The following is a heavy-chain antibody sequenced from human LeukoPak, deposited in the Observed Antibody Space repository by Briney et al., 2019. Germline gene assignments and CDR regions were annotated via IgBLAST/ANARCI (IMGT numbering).Heavy chain of an antibody. CDR2: ISSSSSTI. CDR3: ARTDRSITMIVVVTLFDY. J-gene: IGHJ4*02. CDR1: GFTFSSYS. Sequence: GGSLRLSCAASGFTFSSYSMNWVRQAPGKGLEWVSYISSSSSTIYYADSVKSRFTISRDNAKNSLYLQMNSLRAEDTAVYYCARTDRSITMIVVVTLFDYWGQGTLVTVSS. V-gene: IGHV3-48*04. D-gene: IGHD3-22*01.